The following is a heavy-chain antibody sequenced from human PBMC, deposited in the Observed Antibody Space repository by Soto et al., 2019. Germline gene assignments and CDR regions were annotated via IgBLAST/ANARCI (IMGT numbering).Heavy chain of an antibody. D-gene: IGHD4-4*01. J-gene: IGHJ5*02. Sequence: GESLKISCKGSGYSFTSYWIGWVRQMPGKGPEWMGIFYPGDSDTRYSPSFQGQVTISADKSIITAYLQWSSLKASDTAMYYCARRNSNYEGWLDPWGEGTLVTVSS. CDR3: ARRNSNYEGWLDP. CDR2: FYPGDSDT. CDR1: GYSFTSYW. V-gene: IGHV5-51*01.